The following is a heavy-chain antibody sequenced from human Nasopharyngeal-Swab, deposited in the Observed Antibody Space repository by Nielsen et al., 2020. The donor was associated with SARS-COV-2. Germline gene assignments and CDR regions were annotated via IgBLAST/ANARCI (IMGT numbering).Heavy chain of an antibody. J-gene: IGHJ5*02. CDR2: IYPGDSDT. V-gene: IGHV5-51*01. Sequence: GESLKISCKGSGYSFTSYWIGWVRQMPGKGLEWMGIIYPGDSDTRYSPSFQGQVTISADKSISTAYLQWSSLKASDTAMYYCARPRVGNWNDVTWFDPWGQGTLVTVSS. CDR3: ARPRVGNWNDVTWFDP. D-gene: IGHD1-1*01. CDR1: GYSFTSYW.